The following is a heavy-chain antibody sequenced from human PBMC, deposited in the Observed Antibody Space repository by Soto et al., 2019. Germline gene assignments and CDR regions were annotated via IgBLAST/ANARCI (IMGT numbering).Heavy chain of an antibody. CDR2: ISYDGSNK. CDR1: GFTFSSYG. D-gene: IGHD5-18*01. J-gene: IGHJ6*02. Sequence: QVQLVESGGGVVQPGRSLRLSCAASGFTFSSYGMHWVRQAPGKGLEWVAVISYDGSNKYYADSVKGRFTISRDNSKNTLYLQMNSLRAEDTAVYYCAKDLQLWPSYYYDGMDVWGQGTTVTVSS. CDR3: AKDLQLWPSYYYDGMDV. V-gene: IGHV3-30*18.